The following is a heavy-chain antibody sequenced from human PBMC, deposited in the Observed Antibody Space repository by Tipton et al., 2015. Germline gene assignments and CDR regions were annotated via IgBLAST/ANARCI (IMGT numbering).Heavy chain of an antibody. V-gene: IGHV3-9*01. CDR3: ARDRRGGGFDI. D-gene: IGHD3-16*01. CDR2: ILWNSNTI. Sequence: SLRLSCAASGFTFGDYAMHWVRQAPGKGLEWVSGILWNSNTIGYADSVKGRFTISRDNARNSLYLQMNSLRDEDTAVYYCARDRRGGGFDIWGQGTMVTVSS. CDR1: GFTFGDYA. J-gene: IGHJ3*02.